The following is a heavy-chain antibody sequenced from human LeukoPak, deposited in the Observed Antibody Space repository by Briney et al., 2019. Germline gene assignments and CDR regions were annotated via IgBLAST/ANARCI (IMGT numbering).Heavy chain of an antibody. D-gene: IGHD5-18*01. J-gene: IGHJ4*02. Sequence: GGSLRLSCAASGFTFSSYAMHWVRQAPGKGLEWVAVISYDGSNKYYGDSVKGRFTISRDNSKNTLYLQMNSLRAEDTAVYYCARSVDTAMVTVDYWGQGTLVTVSS. CDR2: ISYDGSNK. CDR1: GFTFSSYA. CDR3: ARSVDTAMVTVDY. V-gene: IGHV3-30*04.